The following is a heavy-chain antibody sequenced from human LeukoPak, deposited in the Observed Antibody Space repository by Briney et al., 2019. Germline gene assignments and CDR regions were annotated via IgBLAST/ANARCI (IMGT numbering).Heavy chain of an antibody. V-gene: IGHV5-51*01. Sequence: GESLKISCKGSGYTFTNYWIGWVRQLPGKGLEWMGIIYPNDSDTRYSPSFQGQVIISADKSISTAYVQWSSLKASDTAMYYCARLATLMVRGVIEAYYYMDVWGKGTTVTISS. D-gene: IGHD3-10*01. CDR2: IYPNDSDT. CDR3: ARLATLMVRGVIEAYYYMDV. J-gene: IGHJ6*03. CDR1: GYTFTNYW.